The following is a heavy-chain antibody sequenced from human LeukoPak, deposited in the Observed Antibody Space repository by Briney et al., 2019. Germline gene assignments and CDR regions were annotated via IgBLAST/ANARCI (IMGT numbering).Heavy chain of an antibody. CDR2: IYTSGST. J-gene: IGHJ6*03. Sequence: SETLSLTCTVSGGSISSYYWSWIRQPAGKGLEWIGRIYTSGSTNYNPSLKSRVTMSVDTSKNQFSLKLSSVTAADTAVYYCARTRSSGWYLQSRGASYYMDVWGRGTTVTISS. CDR3: ARTRSSGWYLQSRGASYYMDV. CDR1: GGSISSYY. V-gene: IGHV4-4*07. D-gene: IGHD6-19*01.